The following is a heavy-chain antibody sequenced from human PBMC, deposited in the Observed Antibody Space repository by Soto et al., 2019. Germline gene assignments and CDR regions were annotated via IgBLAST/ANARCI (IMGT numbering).Heavy chain of an antibody. CDR2: ISGSGGST. CDR1: GFTFSSYA. V-gene: IGHV3-23*01. Sequence: GGSLRLSCAASGFTFSSYAMSWVRQAPGKGLEWVSAISGSGGSTYYADSVKGRFTISRDNSKNTLYLQMNSLRAEDTAVYYCAKDKHITGKGSYFDYWGQGTLVTVSS. CDR3: AKDKHITGKGSYFDY. D-gene: IGHD2-21*01. J-gene: IGHJ4*02.